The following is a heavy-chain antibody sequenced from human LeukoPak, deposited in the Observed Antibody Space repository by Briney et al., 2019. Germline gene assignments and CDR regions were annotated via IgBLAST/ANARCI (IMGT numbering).Heavy chain of an antibody. V-gene: IGHV3-30*18. Sequence: GGSLRLSCAPSGFSFSSYGMHWVRQAPGKGLEWVAVISYDGSNKYYADSVKGRFTISRDNSKNTLYLQMNSLRAEDTAVYYCAKAGVYQLLLGFDYWGQGTLVTVSS. D-gene: IGHD2-2*01. J-gene: IGHJ4*02. CDR3: AKAGVYQLLLGFDY. CDR2: ISYDGSNK. CDR1: GFSFSSYG.